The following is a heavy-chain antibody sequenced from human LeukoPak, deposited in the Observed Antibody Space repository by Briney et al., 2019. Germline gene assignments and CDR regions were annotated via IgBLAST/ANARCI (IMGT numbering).Heavy chain of an antibody. CDR3: ARTYDTSGGAFDI. D-gene: IGHD3-22*01. J-gene: IGHJ3*02. CDR2: IYHSGST. Sequence: SQTLSLTCTVSGGSISSAGYYWSWIRQPPRKGLEWIGYIYHSGSTYYNPSLTSRVTISVDRSKNQFSLKLNSVTAADTAVYYCARTYDTSGGAFDIWGQGTMVTVSS. CDR1: GGSISSAGYY. V-gene: IGHV4-30-2*01.